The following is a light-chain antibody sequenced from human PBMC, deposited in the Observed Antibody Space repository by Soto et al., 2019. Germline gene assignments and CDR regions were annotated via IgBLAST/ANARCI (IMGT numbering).Light chain of an antibody. CDR2: AAS. V-gene: IGKV1-39*01. CDR3: QQSYSTPLT. Sequence: DIQMTQSPSSLSASVRDRVTITCRASRSISNYLNWYQQKPGRAPKLLISAASSLQSGVPTRFSGRGSGTDFTLTISSLQPEDFATYYCQQSYSTPLTFGGGTKVEI. J-gene: IGKJ4*01. CDR1: RSISNY.